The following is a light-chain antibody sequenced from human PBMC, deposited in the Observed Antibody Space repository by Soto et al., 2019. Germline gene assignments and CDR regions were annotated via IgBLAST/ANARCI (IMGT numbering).Light chain of an antibody. J-gene: IGKJ1*01. Sequence: EIVLTQSPAALSLSPGERAILSSRASQSVGSYLAWYQQKPGQAPRLLIYDASDRATGIPSRFSGGGSGTDFTLTISSLEPEDFAVYYCQQRTNWPPGWTFGQGTKVALK. CDR1: QSVGSY. CDR3: QQRTNWPPGWT. V-gene: IGKV3-11*01. CDR2: DAS.